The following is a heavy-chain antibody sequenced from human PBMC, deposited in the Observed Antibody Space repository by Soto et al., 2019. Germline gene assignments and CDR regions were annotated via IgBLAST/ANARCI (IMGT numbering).Heavy chain of an antibody. J-gene: IGHJ5*02. CDR1: GGSISNYY. CDR3: ARGVPAAGTDWFDP. CDR2: VSSTGSS. D-gene: IGHD6-13*01. Sequence: SETLSLTCTVSGGSISNYYWSWIRQPAEKRLEWIGRVSSTGSSYYNPSLKSRVTMSVDTSKNQVSLNLTSVTAADTAVYYCARGVPAAGTDWFDPWGQGTLVTVSS. V-gene: IGHV4-4*07.